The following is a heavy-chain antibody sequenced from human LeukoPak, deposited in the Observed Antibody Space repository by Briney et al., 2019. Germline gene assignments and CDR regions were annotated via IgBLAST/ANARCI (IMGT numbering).Heavy chain of an antibody. J-gene: IGHJ6*03. CDR1: GFTFSTYN. D-gene: IGHD1-26*01. Sequence: TGGSLRSSCAASGFTFSTYNMNWVRQAPGKGLEWVSSITISSSYIYYADSVKGRFTISRDNAKNSLYLQMNSLRAEDTAVYYCARDPYSGSYGNYYYYFMDVWGKGTTVTISS. CDR3: ARDPYSGSYGNYYYYFMDV. V-gene: IGHV3-21*01. CDR2: ITISSSYI.